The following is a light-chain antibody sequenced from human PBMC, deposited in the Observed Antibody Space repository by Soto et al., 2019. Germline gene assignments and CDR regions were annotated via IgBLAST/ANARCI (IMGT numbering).Light chain of an antibody. CDR1: SGHSSYA. CDR3: QTWGTGIQV. V-gene: IGLV4-69*01. J-gene: IGLJ1*01. CDR2: LNSDGSH. Sequence: QLVLTQSPSASASLGASVKLTCTLSSGHSSYAFAWHQQQPEKGPRYLMKLNSDGSHSKGDGIPDRFSGSSSGAERYLTISGLQSEDEADYYCQTWGTGIQVFGTGTKLTVL.